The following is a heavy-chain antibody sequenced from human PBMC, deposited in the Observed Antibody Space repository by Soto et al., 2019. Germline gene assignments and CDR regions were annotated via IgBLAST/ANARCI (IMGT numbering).Heavy chain of an antibody. Sequence: QVQLVQSGAAVKKPGASVKVSCKASGYTFTSYGISWVRQAPGQGLEWMGWISAYNGNTNYAQKLQGRVTMTTDTSTSTAYMELRSLRSDDTAVYYCARGSPGTNYDFWSGYSSYYMDVWGKGTTVTVSS. D-gene: IGHD3-3*01. CDR2: ISAYNGNT. V-gene: IGHV1-18*01. J-gene: IGHJ6*03. CDR3: ARGSPGTNYDFWSGYSSYYMDV. CDR1: GYTFTSYG.